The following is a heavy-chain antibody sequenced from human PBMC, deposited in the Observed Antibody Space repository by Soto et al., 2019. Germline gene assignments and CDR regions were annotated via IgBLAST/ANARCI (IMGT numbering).Heavy chain of an antibody. V-gene: IGHV1-3*01. CDR2: INAGNGNT. J-gene: IGHJ4*02. CDR3: ARGSIVVVPASKDFDF. Sequence: ASVKVSCKASGYTFTTYAIHWVRQAPGQRLEWMGWINAGNGNTKYSQNFQGRVTITRDTSASTAYMELSSLRSEDTAVYYCARGSIVVVPASKDFDFWGQGTLVTVSS. CDR1: GYTFTTYA. D-gene: IGHD2-2*01.